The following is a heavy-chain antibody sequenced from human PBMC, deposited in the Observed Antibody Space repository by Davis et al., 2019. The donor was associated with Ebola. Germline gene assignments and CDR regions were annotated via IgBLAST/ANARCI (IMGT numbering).Heavy chain of an antibody. CDR2: ISAYNGNT. Sequence: ASLQVSCKASAYTFTSYGISWVRQPPGQGLEWMGCISAYNGNTNYAQKLQGSVTMTTDTSTSTAYMELRSLRSDDTAVYYCARLKLHYGMDVWGQGTTVTVSS. V-gene: IGHV1-18*01. CDR1: AYTFTSYG. CDR3: ARLKLHYGMDV. D-gene: IGHD3-16*01. J-gene: IGHJ6*02.